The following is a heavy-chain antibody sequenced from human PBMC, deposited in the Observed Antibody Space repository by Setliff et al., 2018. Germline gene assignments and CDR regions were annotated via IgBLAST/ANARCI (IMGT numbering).Heavy chain of an antibody. CDR3: ARDEGSSYFYGMDV. CDR2: IYYSGST. Sequence: SETLSLTCTVSGGSISSYYWSWIRQPPGRGLEWIGYIYYSGSTNYNPSLQSRVTISVDTSKNQFSLKLSSVTAADTAVYYCARDEGSSYFYGMDVWGQGTTVTVSS. V-gene: IGHV4-59*01. D-gene: IGHD6-13*01. J-gene: IGHJ6*02. CDR1: GGSISSYY.